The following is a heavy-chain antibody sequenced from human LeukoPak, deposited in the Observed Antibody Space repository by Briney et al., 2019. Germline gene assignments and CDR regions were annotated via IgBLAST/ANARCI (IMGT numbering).Heavy chain of an antibody. D-gene: IGHD5-18*01. CDR3: AKDRGFSYGLANDF. CDR1: GFTFSSYA. V-gene: IGHV3-23*01. CDR2: ISGSGSGT. Sequence: GGSLRLSCAASGFTFSSYAMSWVRRAPGKGLDWVSVISGSGSGTYYADSVKGRFTISRDNSKNTLYLQMNSLRAEDTAVYYCAKDRGFSYGLANDFWGQGTLVTVSS. J-gene: IGHJ4*02.